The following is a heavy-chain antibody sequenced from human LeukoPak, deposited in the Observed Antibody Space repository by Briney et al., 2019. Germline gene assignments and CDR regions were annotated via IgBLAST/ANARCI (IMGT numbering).Heavy chain of an antibody. V-gene: IGHV3-23*01. CDR1: GFTFSSYA. Sequence: GGSLRLSCAASGFTFSSYAMSWVRQAPGKGLEWVSAISGSGGSTYYADSVKGRFTISRDNSKNTLYLQMNSLRAEDTAVYYCAKRQRVHCSSTSCYTADYWGQGTLVTVSS. J-gene: IGHJ4*02. D-gene: IGHD2-2*02. CDR2: ISGSGGST. CDR3: AKRQRVHCSSTSCYTADY.